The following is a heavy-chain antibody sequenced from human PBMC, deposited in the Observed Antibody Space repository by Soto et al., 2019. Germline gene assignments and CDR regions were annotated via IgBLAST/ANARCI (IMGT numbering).Heavy chain of an antibody. V-gene: IGHV3-11*06. D-gene: IGHD6-6*01. CDR3: ARDGAARPRWFDP. J-gene: IGHJ5*02. CDR2: ISSSSSYT. CDR1: GFTFSDYY. Sequence: GGSLRLSCAASGFTFSDYYMSWIRQAPGKGLEWVSYISSSSSYTNYADSVKGRFTISRDNAKNSPYLQMNSLRAEDTAVYYCARDGAARPRWFDPWGQGTLVTVSS.